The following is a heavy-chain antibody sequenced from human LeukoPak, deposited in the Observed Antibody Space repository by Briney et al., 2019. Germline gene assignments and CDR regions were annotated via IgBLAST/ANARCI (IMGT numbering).Heavy chain of an antibody. CDR3: ARGRHQRSYSSSANWFDP. D-gene: IGHD6-13*01. V-gene: IGHV3-21*01. CDR2: ISSSSSYI. CDR1: GFTFSSYS. J-gene: IGHJ5*02. Sequence: PGGSLRLSCAASGFTFSSYSMNWVRQAPGKGLEWVSSISSSSSYIYYADSVKGRFTISRDNAKNSLYLQMNSLRAEDTAVYYCARGRHQRSYSSSANWFDPWGQGTLVTVSS.